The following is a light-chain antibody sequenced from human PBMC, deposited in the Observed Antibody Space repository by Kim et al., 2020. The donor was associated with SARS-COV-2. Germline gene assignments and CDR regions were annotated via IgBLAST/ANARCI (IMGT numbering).Light chain of an antibody. Sequence: GRSITISCTGTSSDGGAFNLVTCYHQHPGKAPKLMIYDVSQRHSGVTDRFSGSKSGNTASLTISGLHTEDEADYYCNSYTTSSTFVCGSGTKVTVL. CDR3: NSYTTSSTFV. V-gene: IGLV2-14*02. CDR2: DVS. J-gene: IGLJ1*01. CDR1: SSDGGAFNL.